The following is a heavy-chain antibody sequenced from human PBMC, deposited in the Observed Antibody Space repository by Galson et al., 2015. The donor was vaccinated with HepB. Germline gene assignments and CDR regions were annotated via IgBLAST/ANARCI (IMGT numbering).Heavy chain of an antibody. CDR3: AKDRRADYYDSSGFDY. Sequence: SLRLSCAASGFTFSSYAMSWVRQAPGKGLEWVSAISGSGGSTYYADSVKGRFTISRDNSKNTLYLQMNSLRTEDTAVYYCAKDRRADYYDSSGFDYWGQGTLVTVSS. V-gene: IGHV3-23*01. CDR1: GFTFSSYA. J-gene: IGHJ4*02. CDR2: ISGSGGST. D-gene: IGHD3-22*01.